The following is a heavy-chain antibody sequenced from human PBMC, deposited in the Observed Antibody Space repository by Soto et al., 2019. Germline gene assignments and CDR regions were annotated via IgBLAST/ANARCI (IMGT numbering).Heavy chain of an antibody. CDR1: GYTFTSYG. CDR2: ISAYNGNT. CDR3: AREANSSLHDY. J-gene: IGHJ4*02. V-gene: IGHV1-18*01. D-gene: IGHD6-13*01. Sequence: ASVKVSCKASGYTFTSYGISWVRQAPGQGLEWMGWISAYNGNTNYAQKLQGRVTMTTDTSTSTAYMELRRLRSDDTAVYYLAREANSSLHDYWGQETLVTVSS.